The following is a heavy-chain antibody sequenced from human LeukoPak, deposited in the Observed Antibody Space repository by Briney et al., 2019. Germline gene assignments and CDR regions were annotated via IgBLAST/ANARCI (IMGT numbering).Heavy chain of an antibody. CDR3: ATDGTWFGELYGMDV. Sequence: ASVKVSCKVSGHTLTELSMHWVRQAPGKGLEWMGGFDPEDGETIYAQKFQGRVTMTEDTSTDTAYMELSSLRSEDTAVYYCATDGTWFGELYGMDVWGQGTTVTVSS. D-gene: IGHD3-10*01. V-gene: IGHV1-24*01. CDR2: FDPEDGET. CDR1: GHTLTELS. J-gene: IGHJ6*02.